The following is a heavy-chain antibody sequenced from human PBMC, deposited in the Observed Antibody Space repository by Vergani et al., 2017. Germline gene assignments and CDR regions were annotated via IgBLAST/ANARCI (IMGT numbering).Heavy chain of an antibody. CDR2: ISSSGSTI. V-gene: IGHV3-21*05. CDR1: GFTFSSYS. J-gene: IGHJ3*02. D-gene: IGHD4-17*01. Sequence: EVQLVESGGGLVKPGGSLRLSCAASGFTFSSYSMNWVRQAPGKGLEWGSYISSSGSTIYYADSVQGRFTISRDNAKNSLYLQMNSLRAEDTAVYYCAGEIGTTVTTLIPAAFDIWGQGTMVTVSS. CDR3: AGEIGTTVTTLIPAAFDI.